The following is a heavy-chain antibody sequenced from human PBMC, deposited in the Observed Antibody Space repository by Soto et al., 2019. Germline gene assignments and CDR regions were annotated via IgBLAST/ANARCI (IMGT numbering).Heavy chain of an antibody. CDR2: INHSGST. Sequence: SETLSLTCAVYGGSFSGYYWSWIRQPPGKGLEWIGEINHSGSTNYNPSLKSRVTTSVDTSKNQFSLKLSSVTAADTAVYYCARTLRVSYYFDYWGQGTLVTVSS. CDR3: ARTLRVSYYFDY. CDR1: GGSFSGYY. V-gene: IGHV4-34*01. D-gene: IGHD3-22*01. J-gene: IGHJ4*02.